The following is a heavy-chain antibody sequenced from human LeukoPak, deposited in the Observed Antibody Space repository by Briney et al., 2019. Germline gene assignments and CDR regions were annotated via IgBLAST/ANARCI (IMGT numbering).Heavy chain of an antibody. CDR2: IYTSGST. Sequence: SETLSLTCTVSGGSVSSYYWSWIRQPPGKGLEWIGRIYTSGSTNYNPSLKSRVTISVDTSKNQFSLKLSSVTAADTAVYYCARNYYDSSGLFDYWGQGTLVTVSS. D-gene: IGHD3-22*01. J-gene: IGHJ4*02. CDR3: ARNYYDSSGLFDY. CDR1: GGSVSSYY. V-gene: IGHV4-4*08.